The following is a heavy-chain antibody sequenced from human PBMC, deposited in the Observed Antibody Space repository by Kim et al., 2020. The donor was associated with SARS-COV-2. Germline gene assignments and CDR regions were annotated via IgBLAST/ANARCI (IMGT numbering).Heavy chain of an antibody. J-gene: IGHJ4*02. D-gene: IGHD4-17*01. CDR3: TRDSLYGDYVPFDY. CDR1: GFTFGDYA. V-gene: IGHV3-49*04. CDR2: IRSKAYGGTT. Sequence: GGSLRLSCTASGFTFGDYAMSWVRQAPGKGLEWVGFIRSKAYGGTTEYAASVKGRFTISRDDSNSIAYLQMNSLKTEDTAVYYCTRDSLYGDYVPFDYWGQGTLVTVSS.